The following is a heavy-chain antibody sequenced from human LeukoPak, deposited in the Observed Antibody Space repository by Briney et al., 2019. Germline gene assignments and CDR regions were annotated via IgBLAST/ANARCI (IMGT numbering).Heavy chain of an antibody. CDR2: IIPIFGTA. J-gene: IGHJ5*02. Sequence: SVKVSCKASGGTFSSYAISWVRQAPGQGLEWMGGIIPIFGTANYAQKFQGRVTITADESTSTAYMELSSLISEDTAVYYCARDVYYVRMGGNWFDPWGQGTLVTVSS. CDR1: GGTFSSYA. V-gene: IGHV1-69*01. D-gene: IGHD3-10*02. CDR3: ARDVYYVRMGGNWFDP.